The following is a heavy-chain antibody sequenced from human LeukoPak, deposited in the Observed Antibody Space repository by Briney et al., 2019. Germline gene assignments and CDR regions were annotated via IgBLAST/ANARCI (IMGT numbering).Heavy chain of an antibody. CDR1: GGTFSSYA. V-gene: IGHV1-69*13. J-gene: IGHJ4*02. CDR2: IIPIFGTA. CDR3: ARAPKLGYCSSTSCYGAWDY. Sequence: SVKVSCKASGGTFSSYAISWVRQAPGQGLEWMGGIIPIFGTANYAQKFQGRVTITADESTSTAYMELSSLRSEDTAVYYCARAPKLGYCSSTSCYGAWDYWGQGTLVTVSS. D-gene: IGHD2-2*01.